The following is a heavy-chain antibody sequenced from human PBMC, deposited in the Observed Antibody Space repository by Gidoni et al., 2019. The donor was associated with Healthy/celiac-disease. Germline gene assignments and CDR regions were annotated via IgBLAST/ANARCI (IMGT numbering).Heavy chain of an antibody. D-gene: IGHD6-19*01. V-gene: IGHV1-3*01. CDR1: GYTFTSYA. CDR3: ARSLLALEKPWLAPGGY. CDR2: INAGNGNT. Sequence: SVKVSCKASGYTFTSYAMHWVRQAPGQRLEWMGWINAGNGNTKYSQKFQGRVTITRDTSASTAYMELSSLRSEDTAGYYCARSLLALEKPWLAPGGYLGQGTLVTVSS. J-gene: IGHJ4*02.